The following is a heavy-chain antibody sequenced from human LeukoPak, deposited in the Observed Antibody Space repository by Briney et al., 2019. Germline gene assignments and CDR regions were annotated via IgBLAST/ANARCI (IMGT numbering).Heavy chain of an antibody. CDR3: ATRVGATSNWFDP. V-gene: IGHV4-34*01. CDR2: TNHSGST. Sequence: KPSETLSLTCAVYGGSFSGYYWSWIRQPPGKGLEWIGETNHSGSTNYNPSLKSRVTISVDTSKNQFSLKLSSVTAADTAVYYCATRVGATSNWFDPWGQGTLVTVSS. CDR1: GGSFSGYY. D-gene: IGHD1-26*01. J-gene: IGHJ5*02.